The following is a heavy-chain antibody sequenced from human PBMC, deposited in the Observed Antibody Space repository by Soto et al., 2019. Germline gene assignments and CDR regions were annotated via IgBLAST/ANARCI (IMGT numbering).Heavy chain of an antibody. CDR2: VSGSGGST. D-gene: IGHD2-15*01. CDR1: GFTFSSYA. CDR3: ANSLLQFDHYSYYNDMDA. Sequence: PGGSLRLSCAASGFTFSSYAMSWVRQAPGKGLEWVSAVSGSGGSTYYADSVKGRFTISRDNSKNTLYLQMNSLRAEDTAVYYCANSLLQFDHYSYYNDMDAWGQGTTVTVSS. V-gene: IGHV3-23*01. J-gene: IGHJ6*02.